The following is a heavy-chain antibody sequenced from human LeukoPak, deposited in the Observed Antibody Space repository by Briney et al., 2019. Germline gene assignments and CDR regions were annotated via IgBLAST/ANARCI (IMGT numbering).Heavy chain of an antibody. CDR3: ARDAWNGNSPLDY. V-gene: IGHV4-39*07. CDR2: IYYSGST. CDR1: GGSISSSSYY. Sequence: SETLSLTCTVSGGSISSSSYYWGWIRQPPGRGLEWIGSIYYSGSTYYNPSFKSRVTISVDTAKSQFSLDLRSVTAADTAVYYCARDAWNGNSPLDYWGQGTLVTVSS. J-gene: IGHJ4*02. D-gene: IGHD3-3*01.